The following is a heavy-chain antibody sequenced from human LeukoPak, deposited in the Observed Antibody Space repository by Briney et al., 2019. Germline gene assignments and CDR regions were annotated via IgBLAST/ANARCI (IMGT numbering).Heavy chain of an antibody. CDR2: INPNSGGT. CDR3: ARVVGATPYGNWFDP. Sequence: GASVKVSCKASGYTFTGYYMHWVRQAPGQGLEWMGWINPNSGGTNYAQKFQGWVTMTRDTSISTAYMELSRLRSDDTAVYYCARVVGATPYGNWFDPWGQGTLVTVSS. D-gene: IGHD1-26*01. J-gene: IGHJ5*02. V-gene: IGHV1-2*04. CDR1: GYTFTGYY.